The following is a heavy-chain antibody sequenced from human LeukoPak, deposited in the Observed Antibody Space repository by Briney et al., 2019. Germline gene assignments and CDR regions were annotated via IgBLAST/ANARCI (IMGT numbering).Heavy chain of an antibody. Sequence: ASVQVSCKASGYTFTGYYLHWVRQAPGQGLEWVGWINPNSGGTNYAQKFQGRVTMTRDTSIRTVYMELSRLRSDDTAVYYCSREDYWGQGTLATVSS. V-gene: IGHV1-2*02. CDR1: GYTFTGYY. CDR2: INPNSGGT. J-gene: IGHJ4*02. CDR3: SREDY.